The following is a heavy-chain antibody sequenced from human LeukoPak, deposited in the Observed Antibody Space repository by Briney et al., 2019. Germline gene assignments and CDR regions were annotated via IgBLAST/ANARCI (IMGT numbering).Heavy chain of an antibody. CDR3: AKDIAYCGGDCYSWRHDAFDI. CDR1: GFTFSSYG. Sequence: PGGSLRLSCAASGFTFSSYGMHWVRQAPGKGLEWVAFIRYDGSNKYYADSVKGRFTISRDNSKNTLYLQMNSLRAEDTAVYYCAKDIAYCGGDCYSWRHDAFDIWGQGTMVTVSS. CDR2: IRYDGSNK. D-gene: IGHD2-21*01. J-gene: IGHJ3*02. V-gene: IGHV3-30*02.